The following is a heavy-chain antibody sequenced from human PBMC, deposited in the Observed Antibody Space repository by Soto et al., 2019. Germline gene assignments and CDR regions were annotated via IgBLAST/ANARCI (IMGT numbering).Heavy chain of an antibody. V-gene: IGHV1-69*02. CDR2: IIPILGIA. Sequence: QVQLVQSGAEVKKPGSSVKVSCKASGGTFSSYTISWVRQAPGQGLEWMGRIIPILGIANYAQKFQGRVTITADKSTSTAYMELSSLRSEDTAVYYCASPTRSADAFDIWGQGTMVTVSS. J-gene: IGHJ3*02. CDR3: ASPTRSADAFDI. CDR1: GGTFSSYT.